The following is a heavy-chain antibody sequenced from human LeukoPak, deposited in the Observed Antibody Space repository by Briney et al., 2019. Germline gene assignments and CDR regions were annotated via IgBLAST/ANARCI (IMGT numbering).Heavy chain of an antibody. D-gene: IGHD3-10*01. V-gene: IGHV4-34*01. CDR1: GFTFSTFA. CDR2: INHSGST. Sequence: PGGSLRLSCATSGFTFSTFAMIWVRQPPGKGLEWIGEINHSGSTNYNPSLKSRVTISVDTSKNQFSLKLSSVTAADTAVYYCARPYGSGSYFDYWGQGTLVTVSS. CDR3: ARPYGSGSYFDY. J-gene: IGHJ4*02.